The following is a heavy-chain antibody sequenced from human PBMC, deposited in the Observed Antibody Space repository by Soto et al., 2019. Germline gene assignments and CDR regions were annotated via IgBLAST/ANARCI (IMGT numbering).Heavy chain of an antibody. CDR1: GFTFSSYG. V-gene: IGHV3-30*18. CDR3: AKVLHYFDSRGSSFDS. J-gene: IGHJ4*02. D-gene: IGHD3-22*01. Sequence: QVLLVESGGGVVQTGRSLRLSCAASGFTFSSYGMSTYGMNWVRQAPGKGLEWVAFISYDGSNTYYTDSVKGRFTISRDNSKNTLYLQMNTLRAEDTAVYFCAKVLHYFDSRGSSFDSWGQGTLVTVSS. CDR2: ISYDGSNT.